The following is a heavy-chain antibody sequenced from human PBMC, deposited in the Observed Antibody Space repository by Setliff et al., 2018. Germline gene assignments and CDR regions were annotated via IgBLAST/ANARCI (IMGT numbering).Heavy chain of an antibody. CDR1: GFTFSDHY. CDR3: ARALGGNYFDY. J-gene: IGHJ4*02. Sequence: GSLRLSCAASGFTFSDHYMTWIRQAPGKGLEWVSYISSSGSTTLYADSVRGRFSISRDNIKNSLYLQMNSLRSEDTAVYYCARALGGNYFDYWGPGILVTVS. CDR2: ISSSGSTT. V-gene: IGHV3-11*01. D-gene: IGHD2-15*01.